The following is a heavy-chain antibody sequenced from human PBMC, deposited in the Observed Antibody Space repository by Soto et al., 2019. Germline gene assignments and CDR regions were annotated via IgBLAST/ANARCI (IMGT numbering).Heavy chain of an antibody. Sequence: SETLSLTCTVSGDNISSGGYYWRWIRQSPGKGLEWIGYIFYSGYNYYNPSLKSRLSMSVDTSKNQFSLRLTSVTAADTAVYFCARLNPIVVVPTPMGWLDPWGQGTLVTVSS. J-gene: IGHJ5*02. CDR3: ARLNPIVVVPTPMGWLDP. V-gene: IGHV4-31*03. D-gene: IGHD2-2*01. CDR1: GDNISSGGYY. CDR2: IFYSGYN.